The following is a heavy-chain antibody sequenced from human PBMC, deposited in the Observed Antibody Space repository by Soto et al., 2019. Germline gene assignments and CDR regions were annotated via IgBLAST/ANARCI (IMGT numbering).Heavy chain of an antibody. CDR1: GFTFSSYG. V-gene: IGHV3-30*18. Sequence: QVQLVESGGGVVQPGRSLRLSCAASGFTFSSYGMHWVRQAPGKGLEWVAVISYDGSNKYYADSVKGRFTISRDNSKNTLNLQMNSLRAEDTAVYYCAKDGDSSGWYLPLAYSDYWGQGTLVTVSA. CDR3: AKDGDSSGWYLPLAYSDY. D-gene: IGHD6-19*01. CDR2: ISYDGSNK. J-gene: IGHJ4*02.